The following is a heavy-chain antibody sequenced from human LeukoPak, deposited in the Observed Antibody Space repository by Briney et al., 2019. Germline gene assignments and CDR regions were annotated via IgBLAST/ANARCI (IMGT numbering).Heavy chain of an antibody. CDR3: ARVGSSGPDY. V-gene: IGHV3-23*01. Sequence: GGSLRLSCAASGFTFSSYAMSWVRQAPGKGLEWVSAISGSGGSTYYADSVKGRFTISRDNSKNTLYLQMGSLRAEDMAVYYCARVGSSGPDYWGQGTLVTVSS. CDR2: ISGSGGST. D-gene: IGHD6-19*01. CDR1: GFTFSSYA. J-gene: IGHJ4*02.